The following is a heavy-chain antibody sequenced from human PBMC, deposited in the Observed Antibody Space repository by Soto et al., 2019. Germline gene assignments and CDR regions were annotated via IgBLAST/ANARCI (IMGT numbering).Heavy chain of an antibody. CDR3: AKIYSSSSYYGMDV. CDR2: IWYDGSNK. D-gene: IGHD6-6*01. V-gene: IGHV3-33*06. Sequence: PGGSLRLSCAASGLTFSSYGMHWVRQAPGKGLEWVAVIWYDGSNKYYPDSVKGRFTISRDNSKNTLYLQMDSLRAEDTAVYYCAKIYSSSSYYGMDVWGQGTTVTVSS. CDR1: GLTFSSYG. J-gene: IGHJ6*02.